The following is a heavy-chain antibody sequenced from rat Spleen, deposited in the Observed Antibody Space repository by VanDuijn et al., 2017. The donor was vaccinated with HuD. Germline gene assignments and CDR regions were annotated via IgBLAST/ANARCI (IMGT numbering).Heavy chain of an antibody. CDR1: GFTFSDYY. J-gene: IGHJ2*01. Sequence: EVQLVESDGGLVQPGRSLKLSCAASGFTFSDYYMAWVRQAPTKGLEWVATISYDGSSTYYRDSVKGRFTISRDIAKSILFLEMDSLRSEDTATYYCTTGRYYFDYWGQGVMVTVSS. D-gene: IGHD1-11*01. CDR3: TTGRYYFDY. CDR2: ISYDGSST. V-gene: IGHV5-20*01.